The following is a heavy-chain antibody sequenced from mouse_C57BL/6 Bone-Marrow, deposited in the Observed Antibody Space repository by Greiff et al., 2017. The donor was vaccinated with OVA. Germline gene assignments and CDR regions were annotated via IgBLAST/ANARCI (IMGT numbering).Heavy chain of an antibody. Sequence: QVQLQQPGAELVKPGASVKLSCKASGYTFTSYWMHWVKQRPGRGLEWIGRIDPNSGGTTYNEKFKGKATLTVDKPSSTAYMQLSSLTSEDSAVSYCARGGNPSYWYFDVWGTGTTVTVSS. CDR3: ARGGNPSYWYFDV. D-gene: IGHD1-1*02. CDR1: GYTFTSYW. CDR2: IDPNSGGT. J-gene: IGHJ1*03. V-gene: IGHV1-72*01.